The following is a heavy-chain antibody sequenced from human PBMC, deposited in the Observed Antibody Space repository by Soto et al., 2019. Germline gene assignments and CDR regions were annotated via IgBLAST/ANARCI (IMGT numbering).Heavy chain of an antibody. V-gene: IGHV3-7*01. D-gene: IGHD6-6*01. Sequence: GGSLRLSCAASGFPFTNYWMSWVRQAPGKGLEWVANIKQDGSVKYYVDSVKGRFTISRDNAKDSLYLQVSILRAEDTAVYYCARIGYSSSSFDYWGQGTLVTVSS. CDR1: GFPFTNYW. CDR2: IKQDGSVK. J-gene: IGHJ4*02. CDR3: ARIGYSSSSFDY.